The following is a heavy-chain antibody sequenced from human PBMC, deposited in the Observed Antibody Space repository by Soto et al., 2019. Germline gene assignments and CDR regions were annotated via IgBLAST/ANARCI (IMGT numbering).Heavy chain of an antibody. Sequence: PSETVSLTSTVPGGSISNYYWTWIRQPPGKGLELIGYVTYSWSTNYNPFFKRRGTISGDTSKNQITLDLNAVPAADAAAYCCAGDGCSGGTCYPLDYWGQGTLVNVS. V-gene: IGHV4-59*12. J-gene: IGHJ4*02. CDR1: GGSISNYY. D-gene: IGHD2-15*01. CDR2: VTYSWST. CDR3: AGDGCSGGTCYPLDY.